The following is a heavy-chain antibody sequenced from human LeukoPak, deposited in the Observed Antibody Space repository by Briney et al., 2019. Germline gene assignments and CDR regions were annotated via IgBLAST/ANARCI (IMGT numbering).Heavy chain of an antibody. Sequence: GGSLRLSCAASGFTFTNYAMNWVRQAPGKGLEWVSVISGSGDSTYYAETVKGRFTISRDNSKNTQYLQTNSLRAEDTAVYYCSKEWSSSWYEYFQHWGQGTLVTVSS. CDR2: ISGSGDST. J-gene: IGHJ1*01. D-gene: IGHD6-13*01. CDR1: GFTFTNYA. CDR3: SKEWSSSWYEYFQH. V-gene: IGHV3-23*01.